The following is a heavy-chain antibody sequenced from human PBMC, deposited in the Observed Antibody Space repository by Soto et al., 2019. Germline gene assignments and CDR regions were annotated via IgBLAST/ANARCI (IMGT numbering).Heavy chain of an antibody. CDR3: AKPTIFGVDSHSYYFDY. V-gene: IGHV3-23*01. CDR2: ISGSGGST. J-gene: IGHJ4*02. CDR1: GFTFSSYA. Sequence: EVQLLESGGGLVQPGGSLRLSCAASGFTFSSYAMSWVRQAPGKGLEWVSAISGSGGSTYYADSVKGRFTISRDNSKNTLYLQMNSLRAEDTAVYYCAKPTIFGVDSHSYYFDYWGQGTLVNVSS. D-gene: IGHD3-3*01.